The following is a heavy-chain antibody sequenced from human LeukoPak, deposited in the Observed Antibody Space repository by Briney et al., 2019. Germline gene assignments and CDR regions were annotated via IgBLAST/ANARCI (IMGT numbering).Heavy chain of an antibody. J-gene: IGHJ4*02. D-gene: IGHD3-16*02. Sequence: PSQTLSLTCTVSGYSISSGYYWGWIRQPPGKGLEWIGSIYHSGSTYYNPSLKSRVTISVDTSKNQFSLKLSSVTAADTAVYYCARLRITFGGVIAHGDYWGQGTLVTVSS. V-gene: IGHV4-38-2*02. CDR1: GYSISSGYY. CDR3: ARLRITFGGVIAHGDY. CDR2: IYHSGST.